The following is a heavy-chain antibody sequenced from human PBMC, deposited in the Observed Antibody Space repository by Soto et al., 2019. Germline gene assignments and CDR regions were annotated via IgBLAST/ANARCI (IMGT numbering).Heavy chain of an antibody. Sequence: QVHLQQWGAGLLKPTETLSLTCAVNGGAFNGYYWTWIRQSPGKGLQWIGEINHSGTVDYNPSLKSRVSFSGDTSKKQFSLTLPSVTAADTAVYYCARAGAALVRGSIGGFDYWGQGTLVTVSS. CDR2: INHSGTV. CDR1: GGAFNGYY. J-gene: IGHJ4*02. V-gene: IGHV4-34*01. D-gene: IGHD3-10*01. CDR3: ARAGAALVRGSIGGFDY.